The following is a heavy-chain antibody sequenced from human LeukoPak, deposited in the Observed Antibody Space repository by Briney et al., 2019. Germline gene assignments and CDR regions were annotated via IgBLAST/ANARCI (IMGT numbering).Heavy chain of an antibody. J-gene: IGHJ4*02. CDR3: ARARSAEPAAYFYFDY. V-gene: IGHV1-69*05. CDR2: IIAIFGTA. Sequence: GASVKVSCKASGDNFSNHGINWVRQAPGRGLEWMGGIIAIFGTANYAQKFQGRVTFTTDESTSTAYMELSSLRSEDTAVYYCARARSAEPAAYFYFDYWGQGTLVTVSS. CDR1: GDNFSNHG. D-gene: IGHD2-2*01.